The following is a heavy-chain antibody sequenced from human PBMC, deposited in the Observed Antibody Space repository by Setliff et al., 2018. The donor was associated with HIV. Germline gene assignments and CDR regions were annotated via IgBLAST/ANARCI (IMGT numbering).Heavy chain of an antibody. Sequence: KTSETLSLTCIVSGGSISSTNYYWGWIRQPPGKGLEWIGSIYYRGSTHYNASLKSRVSISVDTSKNQFSLRLSSVTATETAVYYCARQPLGTIFGGTTWYFDHWGRGTLVTVSS. V-gene: IGHV4-39*01. CDR1: GGSISSTNYY. CDR3: ARQPLGTIFGGTTWYFDH. J-gene: IGHJ2*01. CDR2: IYYRGST. D-gene: IGHD3-3*01.